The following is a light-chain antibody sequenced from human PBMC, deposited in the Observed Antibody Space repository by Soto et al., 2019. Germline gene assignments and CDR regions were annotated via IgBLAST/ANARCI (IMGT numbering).Light chain of an antibody. J-gene: IGKJ1*01. Sequence: EIEMTQSPSTLSVSPGERATLSCRSSQSVSSDLAWYHQKPGQAPRLLIYGASTRATGIPARFSGSGSGTEFTLTISSLQSEDFAVYYCQQYNNWPPWTLGQGTKVDIK. CDR1: QSVSSD. V-gene: IGKV3-15*01. CDR2: GAS. CDR3: QQYNNWPPWT.